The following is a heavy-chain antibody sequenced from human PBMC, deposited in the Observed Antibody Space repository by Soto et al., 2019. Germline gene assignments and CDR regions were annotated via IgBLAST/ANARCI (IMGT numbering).Heavy chain of an antibody. V-gene: IGHV4-39*01. D-gene: IGHD3-22*01. J-gene: IGHJ4*02. CDR2: IYSLGNT. Sequence: QMQLQESGPGLLKPSETLSLTCTVSGGSISSSSYYWGWIRQPPGQGLEWLGTIYSLGNTYYNPSLKSRVTISVHKSKSQLFLKLSSVTAPDTAVYYCARQIYESSGYYYAYWGQGTLVTVSS. CDR3: ARQIYESSGYYYAY. CDR1: GGSISSSSYY.